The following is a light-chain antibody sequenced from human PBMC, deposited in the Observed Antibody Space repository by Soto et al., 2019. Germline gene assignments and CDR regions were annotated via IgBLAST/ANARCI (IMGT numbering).Light chain of an antibody. CDR2: KAS. J-gene: IGKJ1*01. CDR3: KQYNSYSRT. CDR1: QSISSW. Sequence: DIQMTQSPSTLSASVGDRVTITCRASQSISSWLAWYQQKPGKAPKLLIYKASSLESGVPSRFSGSGSGTEFTLTISSLPPDDFATYYCKQYNSYSRTFGQGTKVEIK. V-gene: IGKV1-5*03.